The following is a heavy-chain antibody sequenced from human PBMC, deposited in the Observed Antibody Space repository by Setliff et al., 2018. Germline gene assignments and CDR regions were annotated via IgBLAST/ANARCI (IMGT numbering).Heavy chain of an antibody. CDR1: GFSFESHG. CDR2: IQHDGENK. D-gene: IGHD3-16*01. V-gene: IGHV3-30*02. J-gene: IGHJ6*02. CDR3: ATSRVTNFRGHLYLPRGLDV. Sequence: GGSLRLSCAASGFSFESHGMHWVRQAPGRGLEWVAFIQHDGENKFYADSVKGRLTVSRDNSKNTLYLEMDGLRPEETAVYYCATSRVTNFRGHLYLPRGLDVWGQGTTVTVSS.